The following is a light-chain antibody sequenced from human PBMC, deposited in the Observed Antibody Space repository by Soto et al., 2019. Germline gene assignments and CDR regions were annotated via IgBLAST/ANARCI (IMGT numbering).Light chain of an antibody. Sequence: VLKQSPGTVSLSKGERATXSCRASQSVGSSNLAWYQEKPGQAPRLLIYVASSRATGIPDRFSGSGSGTDFTLTISRLEPEDFAVYYCHDYCTGLWTFAQGTKVDIK. V-gene: IGKV3-20*01. CDR3: HDYCTGLWT. CDR2: VAS. J-gene: IGKJ1*01. CDR1: QSVGSSN.